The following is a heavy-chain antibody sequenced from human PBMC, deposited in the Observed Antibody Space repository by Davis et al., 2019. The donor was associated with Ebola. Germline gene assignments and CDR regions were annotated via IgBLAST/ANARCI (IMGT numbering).Heavy chain of an antibody. CDR1: GFTFSSYW. CDR3: ARAGMTTVTTRAFDI. CDR2: IKQDGSEK. D-gene: IGHD4-17*01. Sequence: GESLKISCAASGFTFSSYWMSWVRQAPGKGLEWVANIKQDGSEKYYVDSVKGRFTISRDNAKNSLYLQMNSLRAEDTAVYYCARAGMTTVTTRAFDIWGQGTMVTVSS. J-gene: IGHJ3*02. V-gene: IGHV3-7*01.